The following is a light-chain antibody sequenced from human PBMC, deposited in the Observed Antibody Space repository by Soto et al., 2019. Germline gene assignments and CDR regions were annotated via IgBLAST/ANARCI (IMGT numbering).Light chain of an antibody. J-gene: IGKJ2*01. CDR3: QHRSNWPQT. CDR2: DAS. Sequence: EIVLTQSPATLSLSPGERATLSCRASQSVSSYLAWYQQKPGQAPRLLIYDASNRATGIPARFSGSGSGTDFTLTISSLEPEDSAVYYCQHRSNWPQTFCQGTKLEIK. CDR1: QSVSSY. V-gene: IGKV3-11*01.